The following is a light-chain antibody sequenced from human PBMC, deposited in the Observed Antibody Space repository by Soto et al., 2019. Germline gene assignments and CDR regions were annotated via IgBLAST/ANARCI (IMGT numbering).Light chain of an antibody. J-gene: IGKJ5*01. CDR1: QGLSSD. CDR2: YAS. CDR3: KQLNSYPLT. Sequence: DIQLTQSPSFLSASVGDRVTITCRASQGLSSDLAWYQKKPGKAPKLLIYYASTLQIGVPSSFSGSGAGTEFTLTISSLQPEDFATYYCKQLNSYPLTFGQGTRLEL. V-gene: IGKV1-9*01.